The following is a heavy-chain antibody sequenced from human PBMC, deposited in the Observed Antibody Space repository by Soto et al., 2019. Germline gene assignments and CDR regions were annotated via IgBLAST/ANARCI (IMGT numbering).Heavy chain of an antibody. J-gene: IGHJ3*02. CDR1: GGSISSGGYY. CDR3: AGARARGFRNEWYAFDI. D-gene: IGHD1-1*01. V-gene: IGHV4-31*01. CDR2: IYYSGST. Sequence: QVQLQESGPGLVKPSQTLSLTCTVSGGSISSGGYYWSWIRQHPGKGLEWIGYIYYSGSTYYNPSLKWPVTISVDTSKNLSTLKLSSVTAAETAVYYCAGARARGFRNEWYAFDIWGQGTMVTVSS.